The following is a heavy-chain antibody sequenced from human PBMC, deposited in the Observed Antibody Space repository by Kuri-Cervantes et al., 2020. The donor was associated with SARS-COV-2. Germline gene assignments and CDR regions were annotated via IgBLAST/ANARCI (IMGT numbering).Heavy chain of an antibody. J-gene: IGHJ3*01. D-gene: IGHD6-13*01. CDR3: ARERIYSSNWNERAFDV. CDR1: GFTFSNAW. Sequence: LSLTCAASGFTFSNAWMSWVRQAPGKGLEWVGRIKSKTDGGTTDYAAPVKGRFTISRDDSKNTLYLQMNSLRAEDTAVYYCARERIYSSNWNERAFDVRGQGTRVTVSS. CDR2: IKSKTDGGTT. V-gene: IGHV3-15*01.